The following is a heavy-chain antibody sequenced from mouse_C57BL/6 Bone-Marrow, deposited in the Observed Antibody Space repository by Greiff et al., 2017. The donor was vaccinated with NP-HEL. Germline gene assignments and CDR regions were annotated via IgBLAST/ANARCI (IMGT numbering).Heavy chain of an antibody. Sequence: QVQLQQPGAELVRPGTSVKLSCKASGYTFTSYWMHWVKQRPGQGLEWIGMIDPSDSYTNYNQKFKGKATLTVDTSSSTAYMQLSSLTSEDSAVYYCARYDRYWYFDVWGTGTTVTVSS. CDR3: ARYDRYWYFDV. CDR2: IDPSDSYT. J-gene: IGHJ1*03. CDR1: GYTFTSYW. V-gene: IGHV1-59*01. D-gene: IGHD2-12*01.